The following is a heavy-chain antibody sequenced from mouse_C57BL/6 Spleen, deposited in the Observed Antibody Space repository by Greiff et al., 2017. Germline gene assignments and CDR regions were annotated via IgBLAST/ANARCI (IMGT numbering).Heavy chain of an antibody. V-gene: IGHV1-74*01. J-gene: IGHJ4*01. CDR1: GYTFTSYW. D-gene: IGHD2-10*01. Sequence: QVQLKQSGAELVKPGASVKVSCKASGYTFTSYWMHWVKQRPGQGLEWIGRIHPSDSDTNYNQKFKGKATLTGDKASSTAYMQLSSLTSEYSAVYYCAISLPFYALDYWGQGTSVTVSS. CDR3: AISLPFYALDY. CDR2: IHPSDSDT.